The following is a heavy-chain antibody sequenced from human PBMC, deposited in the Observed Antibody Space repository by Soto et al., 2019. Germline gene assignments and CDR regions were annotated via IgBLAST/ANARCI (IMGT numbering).Heavy chain of an antibody. D-gene: IGHD5-12*01. V-gene: IGHV1-69*12. J-gene: IGHJ3*02. CDR2: IIPIFGTA. CDR1: GGTFSSYA. Sequence: QVQLVQSGAEVKKPGSSVKVSCKASGGTFSSYAISWVRQAPGQGLEWIGGIIPIFGTANYAQKFQGRVTITADESTSTADMELSSLRSEDTAVYYCARGGRGDGYIPDAFDIWGQGTMVTVSS. CDR3: ARGGRGDGYIPDAFDI.